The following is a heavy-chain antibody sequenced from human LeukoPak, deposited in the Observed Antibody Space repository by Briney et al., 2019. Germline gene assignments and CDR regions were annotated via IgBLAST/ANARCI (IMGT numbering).Heavy chain of an antibody. D-gene: IGHD2-15*01. V-gene: IGHV4-39*01. J-gene: IGHJ4*02. CDR1: GGSVSSSSYH. CDR2: VFYSGST. CDR3: ARLWSTDCSGGSCPHQPNY. Sequence: PSETLSLTCTVSGGSVSSSSYHWGWIRQPPGKGLEWIGSVFYSGSTHYNPSLKSRVTMSVNTSKNQFSLKLSSVIAADTAVYYCARLWSTDCSGGSCPHQPNYWGQGTLVTVSS.